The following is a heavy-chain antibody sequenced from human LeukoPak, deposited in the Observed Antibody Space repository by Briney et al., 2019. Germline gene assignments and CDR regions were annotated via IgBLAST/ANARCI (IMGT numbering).Heavy chain of an antibody. V-gene: IGHV4-38-2*01. Sequence: PSETLSLTCAVSGYPISSGYYWGWIRQPPGKGLEWIGSIYHSGSTYYNPSLKSRVTISVDTSKNQFSLKLSSVTAADTAVYYCARHGFSGSYIDYWGQGTLVTVSS. D-gene: IGHD1-26*01. CDR1: GYPISSGYY. CDR2: IYHSGST. J-gene: IGHJ4*02. CDR3: ARHGFSGSYIDY.